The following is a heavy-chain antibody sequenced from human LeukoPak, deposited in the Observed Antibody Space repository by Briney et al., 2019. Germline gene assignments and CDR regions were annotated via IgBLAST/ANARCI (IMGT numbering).Heavy chain of an antibody. CDR1: GDSISVYY. CDR3: ARRDQITAWRCQL. D-gene: IGHD2-15*01. Sequence: SETLSLTCTVSGDSISVYYWSWIRLPAGKGLEWIGQISTSGGSKYNPSLNSRVTMSLDTSNHHFSLALTALTAADTAIYYCARRDQITAWRCQLWGRGAQVSVSS. J-gene: IGHJ2*01. CDR2: ISTSGGS. V-gene: IGHV4-4*07.